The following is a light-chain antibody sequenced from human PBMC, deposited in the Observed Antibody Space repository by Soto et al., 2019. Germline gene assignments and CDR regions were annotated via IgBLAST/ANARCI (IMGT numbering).Light chain of an antibody. Sequence: MPSSCSLCAFVGYRITITCLASQVIASYLAWYQQKSGKAPNLLIVAASSLESGVPSRFSGSGSGTEFTLTIRSLKPDDFATYYCQQYNSYSFGQGTKVDI. CDR3: QQYNSYS. V-gene: IGKV1-9*01. CDR1: QVIASY. J-gene: IGKJ1*01. CDR2: AAS.